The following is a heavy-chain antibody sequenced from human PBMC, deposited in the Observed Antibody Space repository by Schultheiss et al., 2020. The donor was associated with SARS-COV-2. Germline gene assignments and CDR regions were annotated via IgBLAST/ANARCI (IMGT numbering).Heavy chain of an antibody. D-gene: IGHD5-18*01. Sequence: GGSLRLSCAASGITFNYSYMSGVRQAPGKGLVWVSRVNTDGSVTNYADSVKGRFTISRDNAKNTLYLQMNSLRAEDTAVYYCARGNSYGYLTKFDYWGQGTLVTVSS. V-gene: IGHV3-74*01. CDR1: GITFNYSY. CDR3: ARGNSYGYLTKFDY. J-gene: IGHJ4*02. CDR2: VNTDGSVT.